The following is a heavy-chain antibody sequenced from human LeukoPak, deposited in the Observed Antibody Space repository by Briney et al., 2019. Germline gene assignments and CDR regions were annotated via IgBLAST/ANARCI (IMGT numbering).Heavy chain of an antibody. CDR3: ATENSYEPNYFDY. D-gene: IGHD5-12*01. J-gene: IGHJ4*02. V-gene: IGHV1-69*05. CDR2: IIPIFGAA. CDR1: GGTFSSYA. Sequence: SVKVSCKASGGTFSSYAISWVRQAPGQGLEWMGRIIPIFGAANYAQKFQGRVTITTDESTSTAYMELSSLRSEDTAVYYCATENSYEPNYFDYWGQGTLVTVSS.